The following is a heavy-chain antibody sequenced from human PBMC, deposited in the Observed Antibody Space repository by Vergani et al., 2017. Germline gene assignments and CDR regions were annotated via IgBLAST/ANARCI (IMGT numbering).Heavy chain of an antibody. D-gene: IGHD2-21*02. Sequence: QVQLVESAGSVVQPGGSLRLSCAASGFTFSNFGMHWLRQAPGKGLEWLAYIGKDGIKTRYRDAVKGRFTVSRDNSKDILYLQMDSLRSEDTALYYCAKYLRDSTDGLPDSWGPGTLVIVSS. CDR1: GFTFSNFG. V-gene: IGHV3-30*02. J-gene: IGHJ4*02. CDR3: AKYLRDSTDGLPDS. CDR2: IGKDGIKT.